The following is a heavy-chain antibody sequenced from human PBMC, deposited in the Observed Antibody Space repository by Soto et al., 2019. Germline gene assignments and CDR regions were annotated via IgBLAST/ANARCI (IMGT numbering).Heavy chain of an antibody. D-gene: IGHD2-2*01. CDR2: IYYSGST. CDR3: ARGGCSTSFPFDY. Sequence: QVQLQESGPGLVKPSQTLSLTCTVSGGSISSGGYYWSWIRQHPGKGLEWIGYIYYSGSTYYNPSLKSRVTISVDPSKNQFSLKLRSVTAADTAVYYCARGGCSTSFPFDYWGQGTLVTVSS. CDR1: GGSISSGGYY. V-gene: IGHV4-31*03. J-gene: IGHJ4*02.